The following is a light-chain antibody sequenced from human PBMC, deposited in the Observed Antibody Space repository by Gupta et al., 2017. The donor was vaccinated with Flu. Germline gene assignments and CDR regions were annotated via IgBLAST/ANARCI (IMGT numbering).Light chain of an antibody. CDR2: GAS. CDR1: QSVSSNY. CDR3: QQYGSSPYT. Sequence: DIVLTQSPGTLPLSPGERATLSCRPSQSVSSNYLAWYQQKPGQAPRLLIYGASSRATGIPDRFTGSGSGTDFTLTISGLEPEDFVVYYCQQYGSSPYTFGQGTKVEIK. J-gene: IGKJ2*01. V-gene: IGKV3-20*01.